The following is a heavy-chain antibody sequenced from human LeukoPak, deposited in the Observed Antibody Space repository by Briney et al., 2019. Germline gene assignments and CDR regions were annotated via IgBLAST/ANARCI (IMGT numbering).Heavy chain of an antibody. CDR3: ARGALAAATFPGLFDY. CDR1: GYTFTGYY. CDR2: INPNSGGT. D-gene: IGHD6-13*01. J-gene: IGHJ4*02. V-gene: IGHV1-2*02. Sequence: VASVKVSCKASGYTFTGYYMHWVRQAPGQGLEWMGWINPNSGGTNYAQKFQGRVTMTRDTSISTAYMELSRLRSDDTAVYYCARGALAAATFPGLFDYWGQGTLVTVSS.